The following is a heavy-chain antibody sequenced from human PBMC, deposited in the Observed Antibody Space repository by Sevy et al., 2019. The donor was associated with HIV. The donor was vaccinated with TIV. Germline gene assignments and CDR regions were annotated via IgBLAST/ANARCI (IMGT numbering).Heavy chain of an antibody. CDR2: IKQDESEK. Sequence: GGSLRLSCAASGFTFSNAWMTWVRQAPGKGLEWVANIKQDESEKYYVDSVKGRFTISRDNAKNSLYLQMNSLRADDTAVYYCARAEQVTMLVVFGGLYFDSWGQGTLVTVSS. CDR3: ARAEQVTMLVVFGGLYFDS. V-gene: IGHV3-7*01. D-gene: IGHD3-22*01. J-gene: IGHJ4*02. CDR1: GFTFSNAW.